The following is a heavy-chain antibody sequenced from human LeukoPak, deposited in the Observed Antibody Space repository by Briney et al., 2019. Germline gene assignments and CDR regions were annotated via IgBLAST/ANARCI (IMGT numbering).Heavy chain of an antibody. CDR3: ARDSVAGNWGYYFDY. Sequence: GGSLRLSCAPSGFTFSSYAMHWVRQAPGKGLEWVAVISYDGSNKYYADSVKGRFTISRDNSKNTLYLQMNSLRAEDTAVYYCARDSVAGNWGYYFDYWGQGTLVTVSS. V-gene: IGHV3-30-3*01. J-gene: IGHJ4*02. CDR2: ISYDGSNK. CDR1: GFTFSSYA. D-gene: IGHD6-19*01.